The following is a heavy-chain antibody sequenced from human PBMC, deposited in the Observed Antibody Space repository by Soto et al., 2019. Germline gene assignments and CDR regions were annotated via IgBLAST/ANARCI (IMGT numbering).Heavy chain of an antibody. CDR2: IYYSGST. CDR1: CECVTRGNYD. CDR3: EMIPVDTYMIYWFDR. V-gene: IGHV4-61*03. Sequence: ESLSLISNNSCECVTRGNYDMGWVRQPPGKGLEWIGHIYYSGSTTYSPSLKSRVTISLDTSNHHFSLKVTYVTAADTAVYYCEMIPVDTYMIYWFDRWGQGTLVTVSS. J-gene: IGHJ5*01. D-gene: IGHD3-16*01.